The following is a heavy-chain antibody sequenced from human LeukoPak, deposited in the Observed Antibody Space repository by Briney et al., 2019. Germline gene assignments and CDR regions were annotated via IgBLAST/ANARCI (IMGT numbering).Heavy chain of an antibody. J-gene: IGHJ3*02. CDR3: SRLQFDWLSPGAFDI. CDR2: IYYSGST. CDR1: GGSVSSGSYY. Sequence: SEPLSLTCSVSGGSVSSGSYYWSWIRKPPGEELECFGYIYYSGSTNYNPSLKSRVTISVDTSKNQFSLKLSSVTAADTAVYYCSRLQFDWLSPGAFDIWGQGTMVTVSS. V-gene: IGHV4-61*01. D-gene: IGHD3-9*01.